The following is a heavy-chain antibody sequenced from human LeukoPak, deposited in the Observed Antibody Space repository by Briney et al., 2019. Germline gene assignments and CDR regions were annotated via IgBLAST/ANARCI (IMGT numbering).Heavy chain of an antibody. D-gene: IGHD4-17*01. CDR1: GGTFSSYA. V-gene: IGHV1-69*01. J-gene: IGHJ4*02. CDR2: IIPIFGTA. Sequence: TVKVSCKASGGTFSSYAISWVRQAPGQGLEWMGGIIPIFGTANYAQKFQGRVTITADESTSTAYMELSSLRSEDTAVYYCAGDYGDYGGFDYWGQGTLVTVSS. CDR3: AGDYGDYGGFDY.